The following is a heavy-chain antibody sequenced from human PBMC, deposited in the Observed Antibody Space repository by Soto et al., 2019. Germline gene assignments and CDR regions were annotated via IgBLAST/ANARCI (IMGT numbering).Heavy chain of an antibody. CDR2: IFPSDSDT. CDR3: ARKDKSGYFNWFDP. V-gene: IGHV5-51*01. D-gene: IGHD3-22*01. Sequence: GESLKISCRTSGHRFTSYWIAWVRQMPCKGLEWMGIIFPSDSDTRYSPSFQGQVTISADRSTSTVFLQWASLKASDTAVYFCARKDKSGYFNWFDPWGQGTLVTVSS. CDR1: GHRFTSYW. J-gene: IGHJ5*02.